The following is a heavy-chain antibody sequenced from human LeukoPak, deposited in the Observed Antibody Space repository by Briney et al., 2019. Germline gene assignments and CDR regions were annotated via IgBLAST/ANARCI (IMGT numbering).Heavy chain of an antibody. Sequence: PGGSLGLSCAAPGFMFHDYAMHWVRQAPGKGLEWVSLISGDGGSTFYAASVKGRFTISRDNSKNSLYLQMNSLRSDDTALYYCARESESSGWYDYWGQGTLLTVSS. CDR3: ARESESSGWYDY. V-gene: IGHV3-43*02. J-gene: IGHJ4*02. CDR1: GFMFHDYA. CDR2: ISGDGGST. D-gene: IGHD6-19*01.